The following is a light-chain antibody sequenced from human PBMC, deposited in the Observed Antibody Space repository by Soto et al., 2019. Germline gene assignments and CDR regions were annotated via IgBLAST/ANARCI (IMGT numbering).Light chain of an antibody. CDR3: QQYGSSPVT. V-gene: IGKV3-20*01. CDR2: GAS. CDR1: QSFSSNH. J-gene: IGKJ1*01. Sequence: EVVLTQSPGTLSLSPGERATLSCRASQSFSSNHLAWYQQKPGQAPRLLIYGASSRATGIPDRFGGSGSGTDFILTVSRLEPEDFEVYYCQQYGSSPVTFGRGTKVDIX.